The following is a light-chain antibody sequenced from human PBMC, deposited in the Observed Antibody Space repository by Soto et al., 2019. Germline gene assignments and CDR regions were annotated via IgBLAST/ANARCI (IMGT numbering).Light chain of an antibody. CDR3: LQDYNYPWT. CDR1: QGSRND. CDR2: AAS. Sequence: AIQLTQFPASRSASLGDRVTITVRASQGSRNDLGWYQQKPGKAPKLLIYAASSLQSGGPSRFSGSGSGTDFPLTISSLQPEDFATYYCLQDYNYPWTFGQGTKVDIK. J-gene: IGKJ1*01. V-gene: IGKV1-6*01.